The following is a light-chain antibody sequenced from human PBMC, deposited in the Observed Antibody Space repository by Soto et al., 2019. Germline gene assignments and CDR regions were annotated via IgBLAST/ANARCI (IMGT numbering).Light chain of an antibody. V-gene: IGLV2-14*02. CDR2: EVT. J-gene: IGLJ3*02. Sequence: QSALTQPASVSGSPGQSITISCTGTSSDVGSHNFVSWYQQRPGKAPKLMIFEVTKRPSGVSDRFSASKSGNTASLAITGLQAEDEADYYCQAYDYSLTASVFGGGTKLTVL. CDR3: QAYDYSLTASV. CDR1: SSDVGSHNF.